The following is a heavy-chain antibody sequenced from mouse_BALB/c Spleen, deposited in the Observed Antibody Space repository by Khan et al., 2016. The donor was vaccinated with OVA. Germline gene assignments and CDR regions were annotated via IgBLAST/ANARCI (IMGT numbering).Heavy chain of an antibody. D-gene: IGHD2-14*01. CDR3: ARGGYSVFAY. CDR2: ISPGSGST. Sequence: VQLQESGPELVRPGASVKMSCKASGYTFTDYIIHWVKQTTGQGLEWIGDISPGSGSTYYNEKFKGKATLTADKSSNTAYMQLSSLTSEDSAVYCCARGGYSVFAYWGQGTLVTVSA. CDR1: GYTFTDYI. J-gene: IGHJ3*01. V-gene: IGHV1-77*01.